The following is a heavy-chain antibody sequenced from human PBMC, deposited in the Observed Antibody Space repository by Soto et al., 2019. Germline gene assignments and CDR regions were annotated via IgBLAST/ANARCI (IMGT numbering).Heavy chain of an antibody. D-gene: IGHD2-2*01. Sequence: PSETLSLTCTVSGGSISSYYWSWIRQPPGKGLEWIGYIYYSGSTNYNPSLKSRVTISVDKSKNQFSLKLSSVTAADTAVYYCAREGSFCISTSCSYFDYWGQGTLVTAPQ. CDR2: IYYSGST. J-gene: IGHJ4*02. CDR1: GGSISSYY. V-gene: IGHV4-59*12. CDR3: AREGSFCISTSCSYFDY.